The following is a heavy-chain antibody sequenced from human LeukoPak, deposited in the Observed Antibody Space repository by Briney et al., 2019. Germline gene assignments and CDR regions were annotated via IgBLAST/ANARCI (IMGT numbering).Heavy chain of an antibody. D-gene: IGHD1-7*01. Sequence: SETLSLTCTVSGYSISSGYYWGWLRQPPGKGLEWIGSIYHSGSTYYNPSLKSRVTISVDTSKNQFSLKLSSVTAADTAVYYCARPNYNWNWELADDAFDIWGQGTMVTVSS. V-gene: IGHV4-38-2*02. CDR2: IYHSGST. CDR3: ARPNYNWNWELADDAFDI. CDR1: GYSISSGYY. J-gene: IGHJ3*02.